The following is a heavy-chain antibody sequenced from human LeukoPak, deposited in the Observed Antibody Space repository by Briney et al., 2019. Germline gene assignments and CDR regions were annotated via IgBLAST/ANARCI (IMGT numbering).Heavy chain of an antibody. CDR3: AKVRDGYSLMGAFDI. Sequence: GGSLRLSCAVSGFTFGSYTMNWVRQAPGKGLEWVAVISYDGSNKYYADSVKGRFTISRDISKNTLYLQMNSLRAEDTAVYYCAKVRDGYSLMGAFDIWGQGTMVTVSS. D-gene: IGHD5-24*01. CDR2: ISYDGSNK. V-gene: IGHV3-30-3*01. CDR1: GFTFGSYT. J-gene: IGHJ3*02.